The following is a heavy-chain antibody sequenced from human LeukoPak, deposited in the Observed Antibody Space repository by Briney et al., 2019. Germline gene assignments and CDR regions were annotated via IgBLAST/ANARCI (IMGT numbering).Heavy chain of an antibody. Sequence: KPSETLSLTCTVSGDSISTYYWSWIRQPPGKGLEWIGYIHYSGSTNYNPSLRSRVTISVDTSKNQFSLKLSSVTAADTAVYYCARDLHYGIAAARGFDPWGQGTLVTVSS. CDR3: ARDLHYGIAAARGFDP. J-gene: IGHJ5*02. CDR2: IHYSGST. CDR1: GDSISTYY. D-gene: IGHD6-13*01. V-gene: IGHV4-59*01.